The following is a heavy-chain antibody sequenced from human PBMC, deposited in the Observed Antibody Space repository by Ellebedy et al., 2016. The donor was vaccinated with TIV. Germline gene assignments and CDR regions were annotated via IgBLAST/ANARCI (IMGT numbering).Heavy chain of an antibody. CDR3: AQRGADY. J-gene: IGHJ4*02. D-gene: IGHD3-16*01. CDR1: GFTFSDCY. V-gene: IGHV3-7*03. Sequence: GESLKISCAASGFTFSDCYMTWVRQAPGKGLEWVANIHQDGSDKHYVDSVKGRFTIARDNAKNSLYLKMNSLRAEDTAVYYCAQRGADYWGQGTPITVSS. CDR2: IHQDGSDK.